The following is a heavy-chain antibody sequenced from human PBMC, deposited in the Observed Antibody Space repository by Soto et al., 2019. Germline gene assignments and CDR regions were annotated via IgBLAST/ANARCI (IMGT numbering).Heavy chain of an antibody. CDR3: ARENGYQQWPHFDY. D-gene: IGHD6-19*01. CDR2: IKPDGSEK. Sequence: GGSLRLSCAASGFTFNTYWMSWVRQAPGKGLEWVANIKPDGSEKWYVDSVKGRFTISRDNAKNSLYLQMNSLRAEDTAVYFCARENGYQQWPHFDYWGQGTLVTVSS. V-gene: IGHV3-7*01. J-gene: IGHJ4*02. CDR1: GFTFNTYW.